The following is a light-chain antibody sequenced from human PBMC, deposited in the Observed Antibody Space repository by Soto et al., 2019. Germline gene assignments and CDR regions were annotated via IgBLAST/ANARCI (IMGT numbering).Light chain of an antibody. CDR2: GAS. CDR1: QSISTS. Sequence: EIVLTQSPATLSLSPGETATLSCRASQSISTSLAWYHQKPGQAPRLLIYGASTRATGVPARFSGSGSGTQFTLTISSLQSEDFGTYYCQQYNAWPGTFGQGTKVDIK. CDR3: QQYNAWPGT. J-gene: IGKJ1*01. V-gene: IGKV3-15*01.